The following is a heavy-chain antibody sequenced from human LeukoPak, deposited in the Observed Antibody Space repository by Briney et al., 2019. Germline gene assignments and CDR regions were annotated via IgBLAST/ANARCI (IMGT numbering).Heavy chain of an antibody. CDR2: ISGSGGST. J-gene: IGHJ4*02. V-gene: IGHV3-23*01. D-gene: IGHD6-6*01. CDR1: GFTFSSYA. Sequence: HPGGSLRLSCAASGFTFSSYAMSWVRQAPGKGLEWVSAISGSGGSTYYADSVKGRFTISRDNSKNTLYLQMNSLRAEDTAVYYCAKFSGAASYSSSSEYFDYWGQGTLVTVSS. CDR3: AKFSGAASYSSSSEYFDY.